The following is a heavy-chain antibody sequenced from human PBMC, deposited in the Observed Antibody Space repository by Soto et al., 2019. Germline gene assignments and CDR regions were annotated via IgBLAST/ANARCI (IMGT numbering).Heavy chain of an antibody. Sequence: VQLAQSGAEVKKPGASVKVSCKTSGDSFNDYYIHWVRQAPGQGLEWMGWINPNGGATKYAQKFQGRVTVTRDTSIMTVYMELSNLRSDDHAVYYCARESGGATATLDYYYFYMDVWGKGTTVTVSS. J-gene: IGHJ6*03. CDR1: GDSFNDYY. V-gene: IGHV1-2*02. CDR3: ARESGGATATLDYYYFYMDV. D-gene: IGHD5-12*01. CDR2: INPNGGAT.